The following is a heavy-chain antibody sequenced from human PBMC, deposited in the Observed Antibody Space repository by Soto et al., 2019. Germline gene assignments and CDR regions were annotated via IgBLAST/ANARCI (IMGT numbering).Heavy chain of an antibody. Sequence: SETLSLTCAVSGGSISSSNWWSWVRRPPGKGLEWIGEIYHSGSTNYNPSLKSRVTISIDTSKNQFSLKLSSVTAADTAVYYCARDSVPAATDYYYYYMDVWGKGTTVTVSS. CDR1: GGSISSSNW. D-gene: IGHD2-2*01. CDR3: ARDSVPAATDYYYYYMDV. CDR2: IYHSGST. V-gene: IGHV4-4*02. J-gene: IGHJ6*03.